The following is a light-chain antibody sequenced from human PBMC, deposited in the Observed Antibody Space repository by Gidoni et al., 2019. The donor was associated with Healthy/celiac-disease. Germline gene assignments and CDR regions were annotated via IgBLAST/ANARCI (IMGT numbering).Light chain of an antibody. CDR3: AAWDDSLNGLV. J-gene: IGLJ3*02. CDR2: SNN. CDR1: SSNIGRNT. V-gene: IGLV1-44*01. Sequence: QSVLTQPPSASGTPGRRVTISCSGSSSNIGRNTVNWYQQLPGPAPKLLIYSNNQRPSGFPDRFSGSKSGTSSSLAISGLQSEDVADYYCAAWDDSLNGLVFGGGTKLTVL.